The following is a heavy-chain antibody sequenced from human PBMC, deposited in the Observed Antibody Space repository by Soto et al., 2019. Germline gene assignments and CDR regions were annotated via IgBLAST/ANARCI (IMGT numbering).Heavy chain of an antibody. CDR2: INPNSGGT. J-gene: IGHJ6*02. D-gene: IGHD3-3*01. Sequence: GASVKVSCKASGYTFTGYYMHWVRQAPGQGLEWMGWINPNSGGTNYAQKFQGWVTMTRDTSISTAYMELSRLRSDDTAVYYCARDLRSGFWSGLVMDVWGQGTTVTVSS. CDR1: GYTFTGYY. CDR3: ARDLRSGFWSGLVMDV. V-gene: IGHV1-2*04.